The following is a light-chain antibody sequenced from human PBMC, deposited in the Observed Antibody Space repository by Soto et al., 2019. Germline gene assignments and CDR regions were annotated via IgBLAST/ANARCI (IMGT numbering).Light chain of an antibody. CDR2: EDT. CDR1: SSDVGGYNY. CDR3: SSYAGSNNLV. Sequence: QSVLTQPPSASGSPGQSVTISCTGTSSDVGGYNYVSWYQQHPGEAPKLMIYEDTKRPSGVPDRFSGSKSGNTASLTVSGLQPEDEADYYCSSYAGSNNLVFGGGTKVTVL. V-gene: IGLV2-8*01. J-gene: IGLJ2*01.